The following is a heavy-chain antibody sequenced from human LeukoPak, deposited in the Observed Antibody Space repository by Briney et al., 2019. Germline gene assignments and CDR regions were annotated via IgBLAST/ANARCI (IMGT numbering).Heavy chain of an antibody. Sequence: GGSLRLSCAASGFTFSGYSMNWVRQAPGKGLEWVSYISSSSSTTYSADSVQGRFTISRDHAKNSLYLQMNSLRAEDTAVYYCARVITMVRGALDYWGQGTLVTVSS. CDR3: ARVITMVRGALDY. J-gene: IGHJ4*02. CDR1: GFTFSGYS. D-gene: IGHD3-10*01. CDR2: ISSSSSTT. V-gene: IGHV3-48*04.